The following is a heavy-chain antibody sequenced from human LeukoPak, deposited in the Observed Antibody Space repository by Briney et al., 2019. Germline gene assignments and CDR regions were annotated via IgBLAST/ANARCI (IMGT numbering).Heavy chain of an antibody. J-gene: IGHJ4*02. CDR2: INAGNGNT. V-gene: IGHV1-3*01. D-gene: IGHD4-17*01. CDR3: ARDPRDDYGDLGDY. Sequence: ASVKVSCKASGYTFSSYALHWVRQTPGQRLEWMGWINAGNGNTKYSQKFQGRVTITRDTSASTAYMDLSSLRSEDTAVYYCARDPRDDYGDLGDYWGQGTLVTVSS. CDR1: GYTFSSYA.